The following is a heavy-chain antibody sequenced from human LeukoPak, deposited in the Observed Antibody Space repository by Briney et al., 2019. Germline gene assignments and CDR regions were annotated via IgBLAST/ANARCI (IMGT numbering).Heavy chain of an antibody. CDR3: ARSFGGTYYFDY. Sequence: PGGSLRLSCAASGFTFSPYWMHWVRQAPGKGLVWVSNINSGRSSTSYADPVKGRFTISRDNAKNTLFLQMHSLRADDTAVYYCARSFGGTYYFDYWGQGTLVTVSS. V-gene: IGHV3-74*01. CDR2: INSGRSST. CDR1: GFTFSPYW. J-gene: IGHJ4*02. D-gene: IGHD1-26*01.